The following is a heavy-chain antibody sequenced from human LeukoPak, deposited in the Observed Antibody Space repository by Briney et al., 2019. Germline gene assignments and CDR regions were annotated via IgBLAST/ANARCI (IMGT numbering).Heavy chain of an antibody. J-gene: IGHJ4*02. V-gene: IGHV1-18*01. CDR1: GYTFSSYG. D-gene: IGHD4-23*01. CDR3: ARESDYGGNLYYFDY. CDR2: ISPHNGNT. Sequence: ASVKVSCKASGYTFSSYGISWVRQAPGQGLEWMSWISPHNGNTIYAQRLQGRVTMTTGTSTSTAYMELKSLRSDDTAIYYCARESDYGGNLYYFDYWGQGTLVTVSS.